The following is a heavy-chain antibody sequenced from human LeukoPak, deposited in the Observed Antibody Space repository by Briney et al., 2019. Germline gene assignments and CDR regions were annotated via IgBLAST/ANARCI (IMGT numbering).Heavy chain of an antibody. CDR2: IWSDGSIQ. CDR1: GFSFSTYV. Sequence: GGSLRLSCAASGFSFSTYVMHWVRQAPGKGLEWVAFIWSDGSIQNHADSVKGRFTISRDNSKNTLFLQMNSLRPEDTAAYYCAKEENAFDIWGPGTMVTVSS. V-gene: IGHV3-30*02. J-gene: IGHJ3*02. CDR3: AKEENAFDI.